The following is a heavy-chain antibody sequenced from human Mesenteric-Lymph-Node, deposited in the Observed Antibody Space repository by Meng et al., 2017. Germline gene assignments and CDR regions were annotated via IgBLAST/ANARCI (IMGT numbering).Heavy chain of an antibody. CDR3: ATYSSSWLTLYYFDY. Sequence: GGSLRLSCAASGFTVSSNYMSWVRQAPGRGLEWVSVMFSGGSTYYADFVKGRFTISRDSAKNTLYLQMNSLRAEDTAVYYCATYSSSWLTLYYFDYWGQGTLVTVSS. CDR2: MFSGGST. J-gene: IGHJ4*02. CDR1: GFTVSSNY. V-gene: IGHV3-53*01. D-gene: IGHD6-13*01.